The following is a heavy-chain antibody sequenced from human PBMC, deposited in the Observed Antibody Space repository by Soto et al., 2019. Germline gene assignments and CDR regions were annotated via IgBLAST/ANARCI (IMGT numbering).Heavy chain of an antibody. J-gene: IGHJ5*02. CDR2: INAGNGNT. CDR1: GYTFTSYA. Sequence: QVQLVQSGAEEKKPGASVKVSCKASGYTFTSYAMHWVRQAPGQRLEWMGWINAGNGNTKYSQKFQGRVTITRDTSASTAYMELSSLRSEDTAVYYCARSITAALDWFDAWGQGTMVTVSS. D-gene: IGHD6-13*01. CDR3: ARSITAALDWFDA. V-gene: IGHV1-3*05.